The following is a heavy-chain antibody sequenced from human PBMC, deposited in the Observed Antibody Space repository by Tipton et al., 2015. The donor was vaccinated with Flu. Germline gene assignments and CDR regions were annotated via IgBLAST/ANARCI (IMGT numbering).Heavy chain of an antibody. V-gene: IGHV3-33*06. J-gene: IGHJ6*02. D-gene: IGHD5-18*01. CDR1: GFTFSSYG. CDR3: AKDLDSYGFYYYYGMDV. CDR2: IWYDGSNK. Sequence: SLRLSCAASGFTFSSYGMHWVRQAPGKGLEWVAVIWYDGSNKYYADSVKGRFTISRDNSKNTLYLQMNSLRAEDTAVYYCAKDLDSYGFYYYYGMDVWGQGITVTVSS.